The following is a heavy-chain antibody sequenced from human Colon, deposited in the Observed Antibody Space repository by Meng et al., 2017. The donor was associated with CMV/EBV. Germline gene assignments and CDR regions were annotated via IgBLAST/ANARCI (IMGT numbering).Heavy chain of an antibody. CDR3: AREGLDIVVVPAASSWALGRDY. V-gene: IGHV3-13*01. Sequence: GESLKISCTASGFTFSTYDFHWVRQPTGKGLEWVSSIGTVGDTYSIGSVKGRFIISREDAKNSVYLQMNSLRAEDTAVYYCAREGLDIVVVPAASSWALGRDYWGQGTLVTVSS. CDR1: GFTFSTYD. CDR2: IGTVGDT. D-gene: IGHD2-2*03. J-gene: IGHJ4*02.